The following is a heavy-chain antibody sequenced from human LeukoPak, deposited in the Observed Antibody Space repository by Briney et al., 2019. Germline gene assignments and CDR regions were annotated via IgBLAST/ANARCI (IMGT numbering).Heavy chain of an antibody. CDR3: AKDADRSSGWFTFDY. J-gene: IGHJ4*02. V-gene: IGHV3-23*01. Sequence: PGGSLRLSCAASGFTFSSYAMSWVRQAPGEGLEWVSAISGSGGSTYYADSVKGRFTISRDNSKNTLYLQMNSLRAEDTAVYYCAKDADRSSGWFTFDYWGQGTLVTVSS. CDR2: ISGSGGST. D-gene: IGHD6-19*01. CDR1: GFTFSSYA.